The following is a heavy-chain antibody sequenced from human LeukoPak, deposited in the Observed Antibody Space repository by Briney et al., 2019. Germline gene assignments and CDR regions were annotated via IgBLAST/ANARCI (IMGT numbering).Heavy chain of an antibody. CDR2: IYHSGST. J-gene: IGHJ4*02. Sequence: SETLSLTCTVSGYSISSGYYWGWIRQPPGKGLEWIGSIYHSGSTYYNPSLKSRVTISVDTSKNQFSLKLSSVTAADTAVYYCARGEGDFWSGYYFDYWGQGTLVTVSS. D-gene: IGHD3-3*01. CDR1: GYSISSGYY. V-gene: IGHV4-38-2*02. CDR3: ARGEGDFWSGYYFDY.